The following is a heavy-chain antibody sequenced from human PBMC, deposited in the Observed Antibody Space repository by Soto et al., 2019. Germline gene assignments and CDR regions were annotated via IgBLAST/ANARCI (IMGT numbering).Heavy chain of an antibody. CDR3: ARTGTVSSDYDYAWFHP. D-gene: IGHD3-22*01. Sequence: KPSETLSLTCVVSGFSISSGYYWGWIRQPPGGGLEWIGSVYDGGNSYYNPSLRSRLTISIDTSRNQFSLKLNSVTAADTAVYYCARTGTVSSDYDYAWFHPWGQGTLVTVSS. CDR2: VYDGGNS. CDR1: GFSISSGYY. V-gene: IGHV4-38-2*01. J-gene: IGHJ5*02.